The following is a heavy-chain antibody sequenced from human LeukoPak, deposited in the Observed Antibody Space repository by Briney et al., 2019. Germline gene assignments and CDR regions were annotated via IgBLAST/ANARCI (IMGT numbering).Heavy chain of an antibody. J-gene: IGHJ3*02. D-gene: IGHD2-15*01. CDR2: IWYDGSNK. CDR1: GFTFSSYG. CDR3: ARDRQYCSGGSCYPSDAFDI. V-gene: IGHV3-33*08. Sequence: GGSLRLSCAVSGFTFSSYGMHWVRQAPGKGLEWVAVIWYDGSNKYYADSVKGRFTISRDNSKNTLYLQMNSLRAEDTAVYYCARDRQYCSGGSCYPSDAFDIWGQGTMVTVSS.